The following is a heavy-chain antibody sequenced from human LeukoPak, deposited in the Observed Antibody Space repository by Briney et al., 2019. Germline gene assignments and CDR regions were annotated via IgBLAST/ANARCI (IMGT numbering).Heavy chain of an antibody. J-gene: IGHJ4*02. D-gene: IGHD4-11*01. CDR2: ISYDGSNK. CDR1: GFTFSSYG. Sequence: GGSLRLSCTASGFTFSSYGMHWVRQAPGKGLEWVAVISYDGSNKYYADSVKGRFTISRDNSKNTLYLQMNSLRAEDTAVYYCANLIIYSSNFDYWGQGTLVTVSS. CDR3: ANLIIYSSNFDY. V-gene: IGHV3-30*18.